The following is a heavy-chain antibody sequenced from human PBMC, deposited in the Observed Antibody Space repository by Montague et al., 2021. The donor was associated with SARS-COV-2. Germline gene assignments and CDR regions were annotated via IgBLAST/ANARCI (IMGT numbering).Heavy chain of an antibody. D-gene: IGHD3-22*01. CDR3: ARVPPYYYGSSGYYCGAFDF. Sequence: TLSLTCTASGGSISSGSYYWSWIRQPAGKGLEWIGRIYTSGSTNYNPSLKSRVTISVDTSKNQFSLKLSSVTAADTAVYYCARVPPYYYGSSGYYCGAFDFWGQGAMVTVSS. CDR2: IYTSGST. V-gene: IGHV4-61*02. J-gene: IGHJ3*01. CDR1: GGSISSGSYY.